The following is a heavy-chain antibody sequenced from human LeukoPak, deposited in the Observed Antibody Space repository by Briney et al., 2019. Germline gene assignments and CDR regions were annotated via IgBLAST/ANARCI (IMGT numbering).Heavy chain of an antibody. CDR1: GFTFSSYA. Sequence: GGSLRLSCAASGFTFSSYAMHWVRQAPGKGLECVAKIREEGSEKHYVDSVKGRFTISRDNAKTSLYLQMTSLRAEDTAVYYCARDYTGGWNDYWGQGTLVTVSS. CDR2: IREEGSEK. CDR3: ARDYTGGWNDY. D-gene: IGHD7-27*01. V-gene: IGHV3-7*01. J-gene: IGHJ4*02.